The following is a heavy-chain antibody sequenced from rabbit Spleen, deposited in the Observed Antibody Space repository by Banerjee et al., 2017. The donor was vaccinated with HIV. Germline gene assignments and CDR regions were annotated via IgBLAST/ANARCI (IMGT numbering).Heavy chain of an antibody. J-gene: IGHJ4*01. V-gene: IGHV1S45*01. D-gene: IGHD6-1*01. CDR1: DFAFSGNYY. CDR2: IFAGSSGNP. CDR3: ASGADYAYGVYYL. Sequence: QEQLVESGGGLVQPEGSLTLTCTASDFAFSGNYYICWFRQAPGKGPKWIACIFAGSSGNPYYGSWAKGRCSNSKASSTTVTLQMTSLTAADTAPYFCASGADYAYGVYYLWGPGTLVTV.